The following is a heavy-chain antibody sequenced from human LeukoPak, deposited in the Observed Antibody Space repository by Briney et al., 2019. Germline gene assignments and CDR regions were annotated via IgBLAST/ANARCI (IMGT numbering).Heavy chain of an antibody. CDR1: GFTFSTYS. CDR2: ISDSGAM. J-gene: IGHJ5*02. V-gene: IGHV3-23*01. Sequence: GGSLRLSCAASGFTFSTYSMKWVRQAPGKGLEWVSYISDSGAMYYADSVKGRFTISRDNSKSTMYLQMNSLRAEDTAVYYCAKHYGSSSTNWFDPWGQGTLVTVSS. CDR3: AKHYGSSSTNWFDP. D-gene: IGHD6-6*01.